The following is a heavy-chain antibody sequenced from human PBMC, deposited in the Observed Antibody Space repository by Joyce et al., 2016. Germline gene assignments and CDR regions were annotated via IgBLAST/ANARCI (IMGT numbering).Heavy chain of an antibody. J-gene: IGHJ1*01. CDR3: GGSPRPGYFQN. CDR2: IYAEGTT. CDR1: GFTVSTNY. Sequence: EVQLVESGGDLIQPGGSLRLSCAASGFTVSTNYMIWVRQATGEGLQWVSTIYAEGTTYYSDTVKGRFTISRDTSDNTLYLQINRLRGEDTAVYYCGGSPRPGYFQNWGQGTLVTVSS. V-gene: IGHV3-53*01.